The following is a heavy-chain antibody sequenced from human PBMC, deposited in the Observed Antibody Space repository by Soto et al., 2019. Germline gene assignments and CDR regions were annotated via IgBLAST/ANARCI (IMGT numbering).Heavy chain of an antibody. CDR3: ASMIGDPVLSFDT. V-gene: IGHV4-59*01. CDR1: GGSISSYY. CDR2: IFYSVST. Sequence: QGQLQESGPGPVKPSETLSLTCTVSGGSISSYYWSWIRQPPGKGLEWIGFIFYSVSTSYNHSLKSRVTRSIDTSENQFSLNLNSVTAADTAVYYFASMIGDPVLSFDTWGQGTLVAGSS. D-gene: IGHD3-10*02. J-gene: IGHJ5*02.